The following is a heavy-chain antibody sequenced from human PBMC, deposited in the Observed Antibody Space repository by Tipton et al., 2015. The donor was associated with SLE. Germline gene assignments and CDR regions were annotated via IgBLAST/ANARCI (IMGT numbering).Heavy chain of an antibody. CDR2: IYYSGST. D-gene: IGHD5-18*01. V-gene: IGHV4-34*01. Sequence: TLSLTCAVYGGSFSGHSWSWIRQSPGKGLEWIGSIYYSGSTYYNPSLKSRVTISVDTSKNQFSLKLSSVTAADTAVYYCAREVGSYGPFDYWGQGTLVTVSS. J-gene: IGHJ4*02. CDR3: AREVGSYGPFDY. CDR1: GGSFSGHS.